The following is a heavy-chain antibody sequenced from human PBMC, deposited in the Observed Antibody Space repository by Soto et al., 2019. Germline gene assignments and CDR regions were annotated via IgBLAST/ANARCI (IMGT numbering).Heavy chain of an antibody. D-gene: IGHD3-22*01. CDR3: ARFTPDYYDSSGYWGAMDV. Sequence: GGSLRLSCAASGFTFSDYYMNWIRQGPEKGLEWVSYISTRSSTIHYADSVKGRFTISRDNAKNSLYLQMNSLRAEDTAVYYCARFTPDYYDSSGYWGAMDVWGQGTTVTVSS. V-gene: IGHV3-11*01. J-gene: IGHJ6*02. CDR2: ISTRSSTI. CDR1: GFTFSDYY.